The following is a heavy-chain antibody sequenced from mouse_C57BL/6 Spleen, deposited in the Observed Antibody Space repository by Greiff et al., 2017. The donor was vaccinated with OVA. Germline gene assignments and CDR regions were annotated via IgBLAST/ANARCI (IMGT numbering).Heavy chain of an antibody. D-gene: IGHD1-1*01. J-gene: IGHJ4*01. V-gene: IGHV1-7*01. CDR1: GYTFTSYW. CDR2: INPSSGYT. Sequence: QVHVKQSGAELAKPGASVKLSCKASGYTFTSYWMHWVKQRPGQGLEWIGYINPSSGYTKYNQKFKDKATLTADKSSSTAYMQLSSLTYEDSAVYYCAINYGSSYEAMDYWGQGTSVTVSS. CDR3: AINYGSSYEAMDY.